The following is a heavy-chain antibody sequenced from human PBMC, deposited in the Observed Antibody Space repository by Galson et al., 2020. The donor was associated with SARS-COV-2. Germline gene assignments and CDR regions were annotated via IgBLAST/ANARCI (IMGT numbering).Heavy chain of an antibody. CDR3: AKGRVYSTYADHLDH. CDR1: GFIFKSYS. Sequence: TGGSLRLSCAASGFIFKSYSMSWVRQAPGKGLEWVAAISGSGANTNYADSVKGRFTVSRDNSNNTLYLQMNSLRGDDTAVFYCAKGRVYSTYADHLDHWGQGTLVTVSS. V-gene: IGHV3-23*01. J-gene: IGHJ4*02. D-gene: IGHD4-4*01. CDR2: ISGSGANT.